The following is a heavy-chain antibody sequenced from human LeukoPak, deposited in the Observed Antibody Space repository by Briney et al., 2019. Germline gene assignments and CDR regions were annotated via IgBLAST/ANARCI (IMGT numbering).Heavy chain of an antibody. V-gene: IGHV1-2*02. J-gene: IGHJ4*02. CDR2: INPNGGGT. CDR1: GYTFTGYY. Sequence: GASVKVSCKASGYTFTGYYMHWVRQAPGQGLEWMGWINPNGGGTNYAQKFQGRVTMTRDTSISTAYMELSRLRSDDTAVYYCASPTSGSSSGYGYWGQGTLVTVSS. CDR3: ASPTSGSSSGYGY. D-gene: IGHD6-6*01.